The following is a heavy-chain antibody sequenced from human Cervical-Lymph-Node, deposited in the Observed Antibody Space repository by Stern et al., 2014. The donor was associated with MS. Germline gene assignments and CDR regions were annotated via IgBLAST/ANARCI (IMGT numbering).Heavy chain of an antibody. Sequence: VQLVQSGGAVVQPGRSLRLSCAASGFTFSSYGMHWVRQAPGKGLEWVTVISYDGNHKYYAAYVKGRFTLSRDNSKNTLHLQMNSVTPDDTAIYYCARDYEDTSMLFDHWGQGPLVTVSS. CDR3: ARDYEDTSMLFDH. CDR1: GFTFSSYG. D-gene: IGHD2-8*01. J-gene: IGHJ4*02. CDR2: ISYDGNHK. V-gene: IGHV3-30*03.